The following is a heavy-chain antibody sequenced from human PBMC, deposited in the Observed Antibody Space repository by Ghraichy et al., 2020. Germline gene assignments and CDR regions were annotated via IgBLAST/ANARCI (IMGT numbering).Heavy chain of an antibody. J-gene: IGHJ4*02. CDR1: GFTFDSYA. CDR2: ITGSGDIL. D-gene: IGHD2-21*01. V-gene: IGHV3-23*01. CDR3: VKVKSLFGDDAYEY. Sequence: GGSLRLSCAASGFTFDSYAMSWVRQAPGKGLEWVSLITGSGDILDYVDFVKGRFTISRDNSKNTLSLQMNSLRAEATAEYHGVKVKSLFGDDAYEYWGQGTLVTVSS.